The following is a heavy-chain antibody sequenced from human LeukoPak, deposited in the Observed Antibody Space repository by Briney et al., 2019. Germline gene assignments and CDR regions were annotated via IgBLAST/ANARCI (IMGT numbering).Heavy chain of an antibody. J-gene: IGHJ4*02. CDR1: GFTLSSYW. D-gene: IGHD6-19*01. V-gene: IGHV3-7*01. CDR3: ARSLRVAVAASY. CDR2: IKQDGSEK. Sequence: GGSLRLSCVASGFTLSSYWMSWLRQAPGKGLEWVANIKQDGSEKYYVDSLKGRFTISRDNAKNSLYVQMNSLTAEDTAIYYCARSLRVAVAASYWGQGTLVTVSS.